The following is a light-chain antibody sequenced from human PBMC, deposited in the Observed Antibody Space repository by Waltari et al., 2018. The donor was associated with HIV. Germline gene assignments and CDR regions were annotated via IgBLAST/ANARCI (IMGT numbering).Light chain of an antibody. Sequence: EVELTQSPATLSLSPGERATLSCRASQSVSKFSAWYQQKPGQAPRLLIYDASNRATDIPARFSGSGSGTDFTLTISSLESEDFAVYYCQQRYTWPLTFGGGTRVEIK. CDR1: QSVSKF. CDR3: QQRYTWPLT. J-gene: IGKJ4*01. CDR2: DAS. V-gene: IGKV3-11*01.